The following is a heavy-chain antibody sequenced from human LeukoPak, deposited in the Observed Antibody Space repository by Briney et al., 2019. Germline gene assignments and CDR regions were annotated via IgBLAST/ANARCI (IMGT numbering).Heavy chain of an antibody. D-gene: IGHD5-18*01. CDR2: IYSGGST. CDR1: GFTFSNYW. Sequence: GGSLRLSCAASGFTFSNYWMQWVRQAPGKGLEWVSVIYSGGSTYYADSVKGRFTISRDNSKNTLYLQMNSLRAEDTAVYYCATSILYGYDYWGQGTLVTVSS. V-gene: IGHV3-53*01. J-gene: IGHJ4*02. CDR3: ATSILYGYDY.